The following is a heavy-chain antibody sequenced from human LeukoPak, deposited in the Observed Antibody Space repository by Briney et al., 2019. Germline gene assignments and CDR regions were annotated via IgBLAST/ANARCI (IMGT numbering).Heavy chain of an antibody. J-gene: IGHJ4*02. CDR1: GFSLSTSGVG. Sequence: ESGPTLVNPTQTLTLTCTFSGFSLSTSGVGVGWIRQPPGKALEWLALIYWNDDKRYSPSPKSRLTITKDTSKNQVVLTMTNMDPVDTATYYCAHRSQVLVGATALYYFDYWGQGTLVTVSS. V-gene: IGHV2-5*01. D-gene: IGHD1-26*01. CDR2: IYWNDDK. CDR3: AHRSQVLVGATALYYFDY.